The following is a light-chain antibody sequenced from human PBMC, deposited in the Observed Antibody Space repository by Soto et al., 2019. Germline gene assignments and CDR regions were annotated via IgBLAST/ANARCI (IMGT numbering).Light chain of an antibody. CDR3: SSYAGSDHFV. J-gene: IGLJ1*01. CDR1: SSDAGVYNY. CDR2: EVS. V-gene: IGLV2-8*01. Sequence: QSVLTQPPSASGSPGQSVTISCTGTSSDAGVYNYVSWYQQHPGKAPKLMIYEVSERPPGVPNRFSGSKSSNTASLTVSGLQAEDDADYYCSSYAGSDHFVFGTGTKVTV.